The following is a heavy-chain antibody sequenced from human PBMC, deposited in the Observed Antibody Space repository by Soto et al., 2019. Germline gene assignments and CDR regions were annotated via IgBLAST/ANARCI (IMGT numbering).Heavy chain of an antibody. Sequence: GSLRLPCAASGFTFSSYAMSWVRQAQGRGQEWDSDNSCSGGCTYYAVSVKGRFTISRDYSKYTLYLQMNSLRAEDTAVYFCAKIPAPSIVGVVCLSPWFDPWGQGTLVTVSS. D-gene: IGHD3-3*01. V-gene: IGHV3-23*01. CDR1: GFTFSSYA. CDR3: AKIPAPSIVGVVCLSPWFDP. J-gene: IGHJ5*02. CDR2: NSCSGGCT.